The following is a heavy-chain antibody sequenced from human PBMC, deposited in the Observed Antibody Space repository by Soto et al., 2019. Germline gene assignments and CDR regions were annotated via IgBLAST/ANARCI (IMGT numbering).Heavy chain of an antibody. CDR3: ARGEDAFFYYGLDV. V-gene: IGHV4-31*03. CDR1: GGSISSGGYY. CDR2: IYYSGST. J-gene: IGHJ6*02. Sequence: KPAETLSLTCTVSGGSISSGGYYWSWIRQHPGKGLEWIGYIYYSGSTYYNPSLKNRVTISVDTSKNQSSLKLTSVTAADTAVYYCARGEDAFFYYGLDVWGQGITVTVSS.